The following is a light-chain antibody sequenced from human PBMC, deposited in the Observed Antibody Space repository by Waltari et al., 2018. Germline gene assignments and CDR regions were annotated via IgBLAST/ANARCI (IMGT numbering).Light chain of an antibody. J-gene: IGKJ3*01. Sequence: IQMIQSPSALSASVGDRVTISCRASQNIYRNLAWYQQKPGKAPKLLIFDASTLESGIPSRFSGTGSGTDFTLTIRGLQPEDSARYYCQHYYDNPFTFGPGTKLDIK. CDR2: DAS. CDR3: QHYYDNPFT. V-gene: IGKV1D-13*01. CDR1: QNIYRN.